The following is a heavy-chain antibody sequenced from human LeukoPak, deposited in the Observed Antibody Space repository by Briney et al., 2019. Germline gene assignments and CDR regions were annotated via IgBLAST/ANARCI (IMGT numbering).Heavy chain of an antibody. D-gene: IGHD3-9*01. CDR1: GFTFDDYG. Sequence: GGSLRLSCAASGFTFDDYGMSWVRQAPGKGLEWVSGINWNGDNTNYADSLKGQFTISRDNAKNSLYLQMNSLRAEDTALYYCARGSTHYDVLTGYYWGQGTLVTVSS. CDR3: ARGSTHYDVLTGYY. J-gene: IGHJ4*02. V-gene: IGHV3-20*04. CDR2: INWNGDNT.